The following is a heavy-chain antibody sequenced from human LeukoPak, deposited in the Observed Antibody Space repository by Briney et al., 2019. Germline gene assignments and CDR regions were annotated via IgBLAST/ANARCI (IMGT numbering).Heavy chain of an antibody. Sequence: SETLSLTCTVSGGSISSYYWSWIRQPPGKGLEWIGYIYYSGSTNYDPSLKSRVTISVDTSKNQFSLKLSSVTAADTAVYYCARGRATADYWGQGTLVTVSS. J-gene: IGHJ4*02. CDR3: ARGRATADY. V-gene: IGHV4-59*01. D-gene: IGHD1-26*01. CDR1: GGSISSYY. CDR2: IYYSGST.